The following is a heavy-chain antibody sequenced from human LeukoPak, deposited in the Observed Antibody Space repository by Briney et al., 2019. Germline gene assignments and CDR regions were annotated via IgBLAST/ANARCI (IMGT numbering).Heavy chain of an antibody. Sequence: GGSLRLSCVASGFTFSHHAMHWVRQAPGKGLEWVAVIAFDGSISYYRASVQGRFTISRDDSKNTLYLQMNSLRPEDTAVYYCARDMIRGPPDYFDFWGQGTLVTVSS. CDR3: ARDMIRGPPDYFDF. CDR1: GFTFSHHA. CDR2: IAFDGSIS. V-gene: IGHV3-30-3*01. J-gene: IGHJ4*02. D-gene: IGHD3-10*01.